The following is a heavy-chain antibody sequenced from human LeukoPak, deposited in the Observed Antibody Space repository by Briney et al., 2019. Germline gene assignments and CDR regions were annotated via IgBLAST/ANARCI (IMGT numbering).Heavy chain of an antibody. Sequence: NPGGSLRLSCAASGFTFSSYSMNRVRQAPGKGLEWVSSISSSSSYIYYADSVKGRFTISRDNAKNSLYLQMNSLRAEDTAVYYCASLLLWFGEPRPFDYWGQGTLVTVSS. D-gene: IGHD3-10*01. CDR2: ISSSSSYI. CDR1: GFTFSSYS. CDR3: ASLLLWFGEPRPFDY. V-gene: IGHV3-21*01. J-gene: IGHJ4*02.